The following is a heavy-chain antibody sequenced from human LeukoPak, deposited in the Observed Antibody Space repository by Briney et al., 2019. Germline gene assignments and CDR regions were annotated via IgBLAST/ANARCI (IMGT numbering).Heavy chain of an antibody. V-gene: IGHV3-23*01. CDR3: AKDRGYGGNSALDY. Sequence: GASLRLSCATSGFTLSSYGMSWVRQAPGKGLEWVSAISGSSGTAYYADSVKGRFTISRDNSKNTLYLQMNSLRAEDTAVYYCAKDRGYGGNSALDYWGQGTLVIVSS. CDR2: ISGSSGTA. J-gene: IGHJ4*02. CDR1: GFTLSSYG. D-gene: IGHD4-23*01.